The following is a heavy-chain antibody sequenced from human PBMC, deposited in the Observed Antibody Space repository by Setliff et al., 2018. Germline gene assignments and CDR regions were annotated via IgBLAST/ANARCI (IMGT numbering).Heavy chain of an antibody. V-gene: IGHV1-18*01. D-gene: IGHD2-8*01. CDR1: GYTYTNYG. CDR2: INNYSFKT. J-gene: IGHJ4*02. CDR3: ARLVRYCSRTSCQRTSGDEV. Sequence: ASVKVSCKASGYTYTNYGITWVRQAPGQGPEWMGWINNYSFKTNYPQKFLGRVTMTTDTSTSTAYMELKSLRSDDTAVYYCARLVRYCSRTSCQRTSGDEVWGQGTLVTVSS.